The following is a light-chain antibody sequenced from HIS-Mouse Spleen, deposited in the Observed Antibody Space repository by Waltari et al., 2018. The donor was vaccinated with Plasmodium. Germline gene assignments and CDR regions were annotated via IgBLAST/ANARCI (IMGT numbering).Light chain of an antibody. Sequence: DIVMTQSPDCLAVSLGERATNNCKSSQSVLYSSNNKNYLAWYQQKPGQPPKLLIYWASTRESGVPDRFSGSGSGTDFTLTISSLQAEDVAVYYCQQYYSTPYTFGQGTKLEIK. V-gene: IGKV4-1*01. J-gene: IGKJ2*01. CDR2: WAS. CDR3: QQYYSTPYT. CDR1: QSVLYSSNNKNY.